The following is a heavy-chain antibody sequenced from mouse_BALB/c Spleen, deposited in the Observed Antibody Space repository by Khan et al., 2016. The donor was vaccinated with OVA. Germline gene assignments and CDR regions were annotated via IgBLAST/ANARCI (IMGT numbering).Heavy chain of an antibody. J-gene: IGHJ3*01. D-gene: IGHD2-13*01. V-gene: IGHV5-4*02. Sequence: EVELVESGGGLVKPGGSLKLSCAASGFTFSDYYMYWVRQTPDERLEWVATISDSVSYIYYSDNVRGRFIISRDNAKNNLYLQMSSLKSEDSAMXYCIRGYYGDPFAFWGQGTLVTVSA. CDR2: ISDSVSYI. CDR3: IRGYYGDPFAF. CDR1: GFTFSDYY.